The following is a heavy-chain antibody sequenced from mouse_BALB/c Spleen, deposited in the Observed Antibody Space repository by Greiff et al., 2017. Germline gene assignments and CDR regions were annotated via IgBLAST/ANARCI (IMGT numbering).Heavy chain of an antibody. D-gene: IGHD3-3*01. CDR2: ISSGGSYT. Sequence: EVKLMESGGGLVKPGGSLKLSCAASGFTFSSYAMSWVRQSPEKRLEWVAEISSGGSYTYYPDTVTGRFTISRDNAKNTLYLVMSSLRSEDTAMYCCARGDLFAYWGQGTLVTVSA. J-gene: IGHJ3*01. CDR1: GFTFSSYA. CDR3: ARGDLFAY. V-gene: IGHV5-9-4*01.